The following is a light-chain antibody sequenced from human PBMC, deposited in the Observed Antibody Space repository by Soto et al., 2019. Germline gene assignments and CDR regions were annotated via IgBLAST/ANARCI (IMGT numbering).Light chain of an antibody. CDR3: QQRSNWTQT. V-gene: IGKV3-11*01. Sequence: EIVLTQSPATQSLSPGERATLSCRASQNVAKYLDWYQQKPGQAPRLLIYESSNRATGIAARFSGSGSGTDFTLTISSLENEDFAVYYCQQRSNWTQTFGQGTKVDIK. CDR1: QNVAKY. J-gene: IGKJ1*01. CDR2: ESS.